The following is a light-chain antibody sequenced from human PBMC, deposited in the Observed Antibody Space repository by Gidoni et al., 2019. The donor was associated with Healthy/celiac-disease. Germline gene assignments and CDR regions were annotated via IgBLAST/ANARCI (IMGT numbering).Light chain of an antibody. J-gene: IGKJ3*01. CDR1: QGISNY. Sequence: DIQMTQSPSSLSASVGDRVTITCRASQGISNYLAWYQQKPGKVPKLLIYAASTLQSGVPSRCSGSGSGTDFTRTISSMQPEDVATDYCQKYNSASFTFGPGTKVDIK. CDR3: QKYNSASFT. V-gene: IGKV1-27*01. CDR2: AAS.